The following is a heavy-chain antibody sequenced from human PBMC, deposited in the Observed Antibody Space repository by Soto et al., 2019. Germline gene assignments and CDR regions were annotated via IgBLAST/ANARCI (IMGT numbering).Heavy chain of an antibody. CDR1: GFTFSDST. Sequence: GGSLRLSCAASGFTFSDSTIHWVRQTSGKGLEWVGRIPSKTNTYATAYAASVKGRFTISRDDSKNTAYLQMNSLKTEDTAVYYCTRQHLDVPVASAIDYWGQGTLVTVSS. CDR2: IPSKTNTYAT. D-gene: IGHD6-19*01. CDR3: TRQHLDVPVASAIDY. V-gene: IGHV3-73*01. J-gene: IGHJ4*02.